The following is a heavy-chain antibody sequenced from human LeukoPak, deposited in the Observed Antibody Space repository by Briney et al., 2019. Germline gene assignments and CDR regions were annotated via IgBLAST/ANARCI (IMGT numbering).Heavy chain of an antibody. V-gene: IGHV1-8*01. J-gene: IGHJ3*02. CDR1: GYTFTSYD. CDR3: AGSIVVGGSDAFDI. CDR2: VNPNSGNT. Sequence: ASVKVSCKASGYTFTSYDINWVRQAPGQGLEWMGWVNPNSGNTGYAQKFQGRVTMTRNTSISTAYMELSSLRSEDTAVYYCAGSIVVGGSDAFDIWGQGTMVTVSS. D-gene: IGHD2-21*01.